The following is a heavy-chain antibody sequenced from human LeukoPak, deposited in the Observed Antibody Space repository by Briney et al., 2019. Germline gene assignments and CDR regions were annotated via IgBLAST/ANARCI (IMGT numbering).Heavy chain of an antibody. Sequence: GGSLRLSCAASGFTVSSNYMSWVRQAPGKGLEWVSIIYSGGSTFYADSVKGRFTISRDNSKNTLYLQMNSLRAEDTAVYYCARVGAIDHDAFDIWGQGTMVTVSS. D-gene: IGHD1-26*01. CDR2: IYSGGST. V-gene: IGHV3-53*01. J-gene: IGHJ3*02. CDR1: GFTVSSNY. CDR3: ARVGAIDHDAFDI.